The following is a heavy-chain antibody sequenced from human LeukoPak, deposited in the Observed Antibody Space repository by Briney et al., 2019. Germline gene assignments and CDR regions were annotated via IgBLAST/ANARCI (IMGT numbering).Heavy chain of an antibody. CDR1: GGSFSGYY. CDR2: INHSGST. J-gene: IGHJ3*02. Sequence: SETLSLTCAVYGGSFSGYYWSWIRHPPGKGLEWIGEINHSGSTNYNPSLKSRVTMSVDTSKNQFSLKLSPVTAADTAVYYCARFPPHSRAAAAGTLYHRGAFDIWGQGTMVTVSS. V-gene: IGHV4-34*01. CDR3: ARFPPHSRAAAAGTLYHRGAFDI. D-gene: IGHD6-13*01.